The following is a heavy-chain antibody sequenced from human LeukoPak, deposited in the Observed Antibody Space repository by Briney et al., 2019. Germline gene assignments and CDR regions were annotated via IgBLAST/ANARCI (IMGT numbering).Heavy chain of an antibody. Sequence: SETLSLTCTVSGGSLSSYYWSWIRQPAGKGLEWIGRIYTSGSTNYNPSLKSRVTMSVDTSKNQFSLKLSSVTAADTAVYYCAKEGREFDSTGSRYYYYYMDVWGKGTTVTVSS. D-gene: IGHD1-14*01. J-gene: IGHJ6*03. CDR3: AKEGREFDSTGSRYYYYYMDV. V-gene: IGHV4-4*07. CDR1: GGSLSSYY. CDR2: IYTSGST.